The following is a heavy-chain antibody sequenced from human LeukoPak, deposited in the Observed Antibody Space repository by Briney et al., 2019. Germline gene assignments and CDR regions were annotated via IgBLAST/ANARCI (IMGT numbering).Heavy chain of an antibody. V-gene: IGHV3-74*01. CDR3: TTGKMARRYYFDY. CDR1: GFTFSSYA. Sequence: GGSLRLSCAASGFTFSSYAMSWVRQAPGKGLEWVSRINSDGSSTNYADSVKGRFTISRDNAKNTLYLQMNSLKTEDTAVYYCTTGKMARRYYFDYWGQGTLVTVSS. D-gene: IGHD5-24*01. CDR2: INSDGSST. J-gene: IGHJ4*02.